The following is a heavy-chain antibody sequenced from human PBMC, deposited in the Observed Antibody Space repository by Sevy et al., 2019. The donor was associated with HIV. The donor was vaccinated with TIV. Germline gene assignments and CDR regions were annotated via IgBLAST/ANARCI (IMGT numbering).Heavy chain of an antibody. CDR2: IKQDGSEK. CDR1: GFTFSSYW. CDR3: ARDCDSSYYYYGMDV. J-gene: IGHJ6*02. D-gene: IGHD3-22*01. Sequence: GGSLRLSCAASGFTFSSYWMSWVRQAPGEGLEWVANIKQDGSEKYYVDSVKGRFTISRDNAKNSLYLQMNSLRAEDTAVYYCARDCDSSYYYYGMDVWGQGTTVTVSS. V-gene: IGHV3-7*01.